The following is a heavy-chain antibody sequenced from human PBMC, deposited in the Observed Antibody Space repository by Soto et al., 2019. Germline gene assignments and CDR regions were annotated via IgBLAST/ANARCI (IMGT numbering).Heavy chain of an antibody. CDR1: GGTFSSYA. CDR3: ARSHVGRSSRYLFDP. CDR2: IIPIFGTA. J-gene: IGHJ5*02. Sequence: SVKVSCKASGGTFSSYAISWVRQAPGQGLEWMGGIIPIFGTANYAQKFQGRVTITADESTSTAYMELSSLRSEDTAVYYCARSHVGRSSRYLFDPWGQGTLVTVSS. D-gene: IGHD6-13*01. V-gene: IGHV1-69*13.